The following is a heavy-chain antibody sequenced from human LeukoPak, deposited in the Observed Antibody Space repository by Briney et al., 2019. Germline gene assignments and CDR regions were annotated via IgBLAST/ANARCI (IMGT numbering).Heavy chain of an antibody. J-gene: IGHJ4*02. V-gene: IGHV3-23*01. Sequence: GGSLRLSCAASGFTFSSYAMSWVRQAPGKGLEWVSGISGSGGSTFYADSVKGRFTISRDNSKNTLYLQMNSLRAEDTAVYYCARGGVVGAWAYFDYWGQGTLVTVSS. CDR3: ARGGVVGAWAYFDY. CDR1: GFTFSSYA. D-gene: IGHD1-26*01. CDR2: ISGSGGST.